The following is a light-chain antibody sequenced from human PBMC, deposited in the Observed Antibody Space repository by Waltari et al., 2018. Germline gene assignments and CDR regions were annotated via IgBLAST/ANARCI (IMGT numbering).Light chain of an antibody. V-gene: IGKV1-9*01. CDR2: AAS. CDR1: QGISSY. CDR3: QQLNSYLT. J-gene: IGKJ5*01. Sequence: IQLTQSPSSLSASVGDRVNITCRASQGISSYLAWYQQKPGKAPNLLIYAASTLQSGVPSRFSGSGSGTDFTLTISSLQPEDFATYYCQQLNSYLTFGQVTRL.